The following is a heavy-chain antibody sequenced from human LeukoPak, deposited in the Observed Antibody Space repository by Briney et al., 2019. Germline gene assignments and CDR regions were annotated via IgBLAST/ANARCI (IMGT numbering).Heavy chain of an antibody. J-gene: IGHJ6*03. CDR2: ISAYNCNT. D-gene: IGHD3-22*01. V-gene: IGHV1-18*01. CDR3: ARVANYYDSSGRGYYMDV. Sequence: ASVKVSCKASGYTFTSYGISWVRQAPGQGLEWMGWISAYNCNTNYAQKLQGRVTMTTDTSTSTAYMELRSLRSDDTAVYYCARVANYYDSSGRGYYMDVWGKGTTVTVSS. CDR1: GYTFTSYG.